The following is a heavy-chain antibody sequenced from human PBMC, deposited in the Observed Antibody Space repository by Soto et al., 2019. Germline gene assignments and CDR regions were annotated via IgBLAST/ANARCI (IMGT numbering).Heavy chain of an antibody. D-gene: IGHD1-7*01. CDR2: TYYRSRWYN. V-gene: IGHV6-1*01. CDR1: GDSVSSNSAA. CDR3: AGNTSHQWYYMDV. J-gene: IGHJ6*03. Sequence: QVQLQESGPGLVKPSQTLSLTCAISGDSVSSNSAAWNWIRLSPSRGLEWLARTYYRSRWYNDCAVSVRSRTTVNPDTSKNQFSLQQTSVTSEDTAVYYCAGNTSHQWYYMDVWGKGTTVTVSS.